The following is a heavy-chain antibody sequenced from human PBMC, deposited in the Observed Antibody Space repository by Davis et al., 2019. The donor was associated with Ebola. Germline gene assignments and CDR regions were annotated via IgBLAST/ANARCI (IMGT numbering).Heavy chain of an antibody. CDR3: ARYSSAYYLYFDF. CDR1: GYTFPSYS. V-gene: IGHV1-46*01. D-gene: IGHD6-19*01. Sequence: AASVKLSCKASGYTFPSYSMHWVRQAPGQGLEWMGIINPSGGSASYAQNFLGRVTMTRDTSTGTVYMELSSLRSEDTVVYYCARYSSAYYLYFDFWGQGTLVTVSS. J-gene: IGHJ4*02. CDR2: INPSGGSA.